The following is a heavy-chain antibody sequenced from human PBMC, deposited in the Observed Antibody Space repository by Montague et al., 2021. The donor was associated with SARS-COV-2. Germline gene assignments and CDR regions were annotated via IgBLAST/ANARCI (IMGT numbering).Heavy chain of an antibody. CDR3: ARIRDYDILTGSYSGFDY. CDR1: GFSLSTSGMC. Sequence: ALVKPTQTLTLTCTFSGFSLSTSGMCVSWIRQPPGKALEWLALIDWDDDKYYSTSLKTRLTISKDTSKNQVVLTMTNMDPVDTATYYRARIRDYDILTGSYSGFDYWGQGTLVTVSS. J-gene: IGHJ4*02. D-gene: IGHD3-9*01. CDR2: IDWDDDK. V-gene: IGHV2-70*01.